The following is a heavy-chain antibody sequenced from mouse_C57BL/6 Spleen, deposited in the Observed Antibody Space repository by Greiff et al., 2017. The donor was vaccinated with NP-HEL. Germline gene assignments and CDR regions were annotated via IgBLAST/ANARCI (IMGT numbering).Heavy chain of an antibody. Sequence: VQLQQSGPELVKPGASVKISCKASGYAFSSSWMNWVKQRPGKGLGWIGRIYPGDGDTNYNGKFKGKATLTADKSSSTAYMQRSSLTSEDSAVYFCARGLPPGYAMDYWGQGTSVTVSS. V-gene: IGHV1-82*01. CDR3: ARGLPPGYAMDY. CDR2: IYPGDGDT. J-gene: IGHJ4*01. D-gene: IGHD2-2*01. CDR1: GYAFSSSW.